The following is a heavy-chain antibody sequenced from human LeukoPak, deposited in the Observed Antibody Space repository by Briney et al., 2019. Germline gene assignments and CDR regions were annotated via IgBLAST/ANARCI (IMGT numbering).Heavy chain of an antibody. D-gene: IGHD3-10*01. Sequence: TSETLSLTCTVSGGSISSYYWSWIRQPPGKGLEWIGYIYYSGSTNYNPSLKSRVTISVDTSKNQFSLKLSSVTAADTAVYYCARGQRKGYYYGSGSYSTWFDPWGQGTLVTVSS. CDR3: ARGQRKGYYYGSGSYSTWFDP. CDR2: IYYSGST. V-gene: IGHV4-59*01. CDR1: GGSISSYY. J-gene: IGHJ5*02.